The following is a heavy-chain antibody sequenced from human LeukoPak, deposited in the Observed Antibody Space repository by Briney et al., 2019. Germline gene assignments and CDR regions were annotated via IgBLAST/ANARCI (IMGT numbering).Heavy chain of an antibody. CDR3: ARDRTTYGSGSYYGY. Sequence: PSETLSLTCTVSGYSISSGYYWGWIRQPPGKGLEWIGRIYHSGSTYYNPSLKSRVTISVDTSKNQFSLKLSSVTAADTAVYYCARDRTTYGSGSYYGYWGQGTLVTVSS. V-gene: IGHV4-38-2*02. CDR2: IYHSGST. D-gene: IGHD3-10*01. CDR1: GYSISSGYY. J-gene: IGHJ4*02.